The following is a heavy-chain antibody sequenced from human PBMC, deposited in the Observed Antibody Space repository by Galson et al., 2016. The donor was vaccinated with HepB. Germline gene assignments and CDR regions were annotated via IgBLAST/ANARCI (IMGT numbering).Heavy chain of an antibody. V-gene: IGHV4-31*03. D-gene: IGHD3-10*01. CDR2: IYYSGST. CDR3: ARWVGSEIPFDAFDI. J-gene: IGHJ3*02. CDR1: GGSISSGGYY. Sequence: TLSLTCTVSGGSISSGGYYWSYIRQHPVKGLEWIGYIYYSGSTYYNPSLESRVTISVDTSKNHFSLKLSSVNAADTAVYYCARWVGSEIPFDAFDIWGQGTLVTVSS.